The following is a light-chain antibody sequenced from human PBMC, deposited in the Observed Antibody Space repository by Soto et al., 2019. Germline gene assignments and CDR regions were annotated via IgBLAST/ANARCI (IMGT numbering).Light chain of an antibody. Sequence: DIQMTQSPSSLSASVGDRVAITCRASLSVATFLNWYQQRPGEAPKLLIYGASTLQGGVPARFRGSGSGTDFTLTISSLQREDAATYYCQQSNVAPRTFGQGTKVEIK. J-gene: IGKJ2*01. CDR2: GAS. CDR1: LSVATF. CDR3: QQSNVAPRT. V-gene: IGKV1-39*01.